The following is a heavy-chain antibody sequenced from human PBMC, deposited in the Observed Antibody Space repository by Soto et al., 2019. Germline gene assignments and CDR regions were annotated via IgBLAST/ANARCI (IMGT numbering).Heavy chain of an antibody. CDR2: IIPILGIA. CDR3: ASAVYCSSTSCYAGTLGY. D-gene: IGHD2-2*01. Sequence: GPSVKVSCKASGGTFSSYTISWVRQAPGQGLEWMGRIIPILGIANYAQKFQGRVTITADKSTSTAYMELSSLRSEDTAVYYCASAVYCSSTSCYAGTLGYWGQGTLVTVSS. J-gene: IGHJ4*02. CDR1: GGTFSSYT. V-gene: IGHV1-69*02.